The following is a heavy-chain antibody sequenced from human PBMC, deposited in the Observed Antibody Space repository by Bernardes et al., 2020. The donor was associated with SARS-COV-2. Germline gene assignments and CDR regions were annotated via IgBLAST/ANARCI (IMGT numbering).Heavy chain of an antibody. CDR3: ARDFGGESDY. V-gene: IGHV3-74*01. Sequence: GGSLRLSCAGSGFTFSSYWMHWVRQAPGKGLVWVSRINEDGSIINYAESVKGRFTISRDIAGNMVYLQMSSLRAEDTAVYYCARDFGGESDYWGQGTLVTVTS. CDR2: INEDGSII. J-gene: IGHJ4*02. D-gene: IGHD2-21*01. CDR1: GFTFSSYW.